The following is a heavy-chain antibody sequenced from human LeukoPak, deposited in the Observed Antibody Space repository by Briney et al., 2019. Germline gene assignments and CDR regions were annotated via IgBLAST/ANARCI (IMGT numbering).Heavy chain of an antibody. J-gene: IGHJ4*02. CDR3: AREWRHYYGSGSYYNDPPDY. V-gene: IGHV1-18*01. Sequence: ASVKVSCKASGYTFTSYGISWVRQAPGQGLEWMGWISAYNGNTNYAQKLQGRVTMTTDTSTSTAYMELRSLRSDDTAVHYCAREWRHYYGSGSYYNDPPDYWGQGTLVTVSS. CDR1: GYTFTSYG. CDR2: ISAYNGNT. D-gene: IGHD3-10*01.